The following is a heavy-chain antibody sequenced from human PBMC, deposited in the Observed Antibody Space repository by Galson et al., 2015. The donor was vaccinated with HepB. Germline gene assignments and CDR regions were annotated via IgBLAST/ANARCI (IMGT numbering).Heavy chain of an antibody. D-gene: IGHD2-2*01. J-gene: IGHJ5*02. CDR2: IYYGGSGTT. Sequence: LSLTCTVSGSSIVSSSHYWGWIRQPPGKGLEWIGRIYYGGSGTTLYNPSLKSRVTISVDPTRNQFSLELRSVTAADTAVYYCARPRYCSSATCTAAFDPWGQGTLVTVSS. V-gene: IGHV4-39*01. CDR1: GSSIVSSSHY. CDR3: ARPRYCSSATCTAAFDP.